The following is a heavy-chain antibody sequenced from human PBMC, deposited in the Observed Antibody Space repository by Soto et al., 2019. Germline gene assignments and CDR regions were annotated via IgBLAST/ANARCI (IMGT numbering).Heavy chain of an antibody. V-gene: IGHV1-2*04. Sequence: QVHLVQSGAEVKNLGASVKVSCKASGYTFTDYYIHWVRQAPGQGLEWVGWINPNSGDTNYEQRFQGWVTMTRDTSISTAYMELSRLRSDDTAVYYCARTYYDLLSGFYVPFDYWGQGTLVTVAS. CDR2: INPNSGDT. D-gene: IGHD3-9*01. CDR1: GYTFTDYY. CDR3: ARTYYDLLSGFYVPFDY. J-gene: IGHJ4*02.